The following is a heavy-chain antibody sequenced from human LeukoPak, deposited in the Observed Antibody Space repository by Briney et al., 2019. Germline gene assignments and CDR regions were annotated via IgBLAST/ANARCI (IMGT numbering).Heavy chain of an antibody. Sequence: GGSLRLSCAASGFTVSSNYMSWVRQAPGKGLEWVSVIYSGGSTYYADSVKGRFTISRDNSKNTLYLQMNSLRAEDTAVYYCARNMITFGGVIHPWFDPWGQGTLVTVSS. V-gene: IGHV3-66*01. CDR3: ARNMITFGGVIHPWFDP. D-gene: IGHD3-16*01. CDR2: IYSGGST. CDR1: GFTVSSNY. J-gene: IGHJ5*02.